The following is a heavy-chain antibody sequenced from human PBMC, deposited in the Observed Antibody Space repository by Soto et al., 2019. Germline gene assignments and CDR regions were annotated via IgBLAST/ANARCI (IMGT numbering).Heavy chain of an antibody. CDR1: GFTFSSYG. Sequence: GGSLRLSCAASGFTFSSYGMHWVRQAPGKGLEWVAVIWYDGSNKYYADSVKGRFTISRDNSKNTLYLQMNSLRAEDTAVYYCARDNPEGYFDYWGQGTLVTVSS. V-gene: IGHV3-33*01. J-gene: IGHJ4*02. CDR2: IWYDGSNK. CDR3: ARDNPEGYFDY.